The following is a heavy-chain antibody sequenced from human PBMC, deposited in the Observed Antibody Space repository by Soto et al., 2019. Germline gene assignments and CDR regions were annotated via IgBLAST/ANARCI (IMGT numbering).Heavy chain of an antibody. CDR1: DGSIASVGYY. Sequence: PSLTLPLPNSVSDGSIASVGYYCTLNRQPPGKGLEWIGNIYYNGNTDYNSSLKSRVTISMDTSKNQFSLKLISVTAADTAVFYCARSRGYSNGETRNWFDPWGLGILVTVSS. CDR3: ARSRGYSNGETRNWFDP. J-gene: IGHJ5*02. CDR2: IYYNGNT. D-gene: IGHD5-18*01. V-gene: IGHV4-61*08.